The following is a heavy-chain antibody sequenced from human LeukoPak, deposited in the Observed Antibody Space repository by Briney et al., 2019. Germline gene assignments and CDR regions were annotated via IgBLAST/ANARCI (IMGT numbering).Heavy chain of an antibody. Sequence: QAGGSLRLSSAASGFTFSSYGMHWVRQAPGKGLEWVAVIWYDGSNKYYADSVKGRFTISRDNPKNTLYLQMNSLRAEDTAVYYCAREPYSSSWGNYFDYWGQGTLVTVSS. V-gene: IGHV3-33*01. D-gene: IGHD6-13*01. J-gene: IGHJ4*02. CDR1: GFTFSSYG. CDR3: AREPYSSSWGNYFDY. CDR2: IWYDGSNK.